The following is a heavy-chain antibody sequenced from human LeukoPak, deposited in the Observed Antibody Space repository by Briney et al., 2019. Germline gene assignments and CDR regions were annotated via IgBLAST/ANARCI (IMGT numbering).Heavy chain of an antibody. CDR1: GYTFTNYG. CDR3: ARDRFLWGLGNWFDL. V-gene: IGHV1-18*01. Sequence: ASVKVSCRTSGYTFTNYGISWVRQAPGQGLEWVGWVSTSNPHTNYASKFRGRVIMTIDTSTTTAYLEMRSLTSDDTAVCYCARDRFLWGLGNWFDLWGQGTLVTVTS. D-gene: IGHD3-3*01. CDR2: VSTSNPHT. J-gene: IGHJ5*02.